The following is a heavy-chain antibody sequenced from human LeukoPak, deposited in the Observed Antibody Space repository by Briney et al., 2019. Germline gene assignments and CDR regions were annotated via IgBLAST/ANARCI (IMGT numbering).Heavy chain of an antibody. J-gene: IGHJ5*02. CDR3: ARGDYSSSWYYRAGYWFDP. D-gene: IGHD6-13*01. Sequence: ASVKVSFKASVYTFTGYYMHWVRQAPGQGLEWMGWINPNSGGTNYAQKFQGRVTMTRDTSISTAYMELSRLRSDDTAVYYCARGDYSSSWYYRAGYWFDPWGQGTLVTVSS. V-gene: IGHV1-2*02. CDR2: INPNSGGT. CDR1: VYTFTGYY.